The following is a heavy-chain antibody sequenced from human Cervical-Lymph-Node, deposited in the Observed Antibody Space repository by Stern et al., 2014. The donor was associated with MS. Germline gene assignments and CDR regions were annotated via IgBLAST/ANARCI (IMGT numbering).Heavy chain of an antibody. J-gene: IGHJ4*02. V-gene: IGHV1-2*06. CDR2: INPINGDT. Sequence: QVQLVQSGAEVKKPGASVKVSCQASGYTFTDYSIHWGRQAPGQGLEWKGRINPINGDTYYAQKFQGRVTMTRDTSISAAYMELNTLRSDDTAVFYCARDFGGTWSIDYWGQGTLVSVSS. D-gene: IGHD1-26*01. CDR1: GYTFTDYS. CDR3: ARDFGGTWSIDY.